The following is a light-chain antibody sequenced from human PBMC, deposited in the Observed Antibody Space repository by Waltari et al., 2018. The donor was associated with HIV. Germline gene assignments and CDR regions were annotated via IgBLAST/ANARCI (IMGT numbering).Light chain of an antibody. Sequence: SSELTQDPAVSVALGQTVRITCQGDSLRKYYASWYQQKPGQAPILVIYGKNNRPSGIPDRFSGSSSGNTASLTITGAQAEDEADYYGDSRDSSGNNLVFGGGTKLTVL. V-gene: IGLV3-19*01. J-gene: IGLJ2*01. CDR2: GKN. CDR3: DSRDSSGNNLV. CDR1: SLRKYY.